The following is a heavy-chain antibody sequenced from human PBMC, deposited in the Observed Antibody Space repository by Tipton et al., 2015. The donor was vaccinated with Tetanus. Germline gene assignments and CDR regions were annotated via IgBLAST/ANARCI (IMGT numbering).Heavy chain of an antibody. D-gene: IGHD6-19*01. V-gene: IGHV4-61*01. J-gene: IGHJ6*02. CDR2: ISYSGRT. CDR3: ARDRAVPVQAYGTDV. Sequence: TLSLTCTVSGGSIRSGNYSWNWIRQPPGKGLEWLAYISYSGRTNSNYPLKSRITISQDTSKNQFSLKLTSVTAADTAVYYCARDRAVPVQAYGTDVWGQGTSVTVSS. CDR1: GGSIRSGNYS.